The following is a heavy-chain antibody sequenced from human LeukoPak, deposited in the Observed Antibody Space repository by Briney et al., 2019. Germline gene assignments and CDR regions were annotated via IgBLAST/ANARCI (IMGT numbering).Heavy chain of an antibody. CDR3: ARADSSGWFIGYYYMDV. J-gene: IGHJ6*03. CDR2: IKQDGSEK. CDR1: GFTFSSYW. D-gene: IGHD6-19*01. V-gene: IGHV3-7*01. Sequence: GGSLRLSCAASGFTFSSYWVSWVRQAPGKGLEWVANIKQDGSEKHYVDSVKGRFTISRDNAKNSLYLQMNSLRAEDTAVYYCARADSSGWFIGYYYMDVWGKGTTVTVSS.